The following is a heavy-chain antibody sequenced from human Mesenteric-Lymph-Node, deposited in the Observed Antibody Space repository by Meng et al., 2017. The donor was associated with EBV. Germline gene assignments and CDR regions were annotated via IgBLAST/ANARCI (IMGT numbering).Heavy chain of an antibody. D-gene: IGHD2-2*01. CDR3: ASSTSGWYGSPDY. CDR1: GGTFNSNA. Sequence: QVQLVQSGAELKKPGSLVKVSCKASGGTFNSNAISWVRQAPGQGLDYMGGIIPIFGTANYAQKFQGRVTITADRSTSTAYLELSSLRSEDTAVYYCASSTSGWYGSPDYWGQGTLVTVSS. V-gene: IGHV1-69*06. CDR2: IIPIFGTA. J-gene: IGHJ4*02.